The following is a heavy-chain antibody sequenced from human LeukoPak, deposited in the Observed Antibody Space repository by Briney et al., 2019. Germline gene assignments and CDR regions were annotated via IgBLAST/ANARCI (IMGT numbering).Heavy chain of an antibody. J-gene: IGHJ4*02. CDR3: AAHNYGSGSYFDY. D-gene: IGHD3-10*01. V-gene: IGHV3-23*01. CDR2: ISGSGGST. Sequence: GGSLRLSCAASGFTFSSYAMSWVRQAPGKGLEWVSAISGSGGSTYYADSVKGRFTISRDNSKNTLYLQMNSLRAEDTAVYYCAAHNYGSGSYFDYWGQGTLVTVSS. CDR1: GFTFSSYA.